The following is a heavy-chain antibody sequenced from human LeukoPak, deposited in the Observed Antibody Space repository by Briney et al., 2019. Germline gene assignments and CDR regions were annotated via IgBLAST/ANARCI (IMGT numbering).Heavy chain of an antibody. D-gene: IGHD5-18*01. CDR3: AKDQGYSYGTLTFDY. CDR1: GFTFSSYG. CDR2: IGASGGST. J-gene: IGHJ4*02. V-gene: IGHV3-23*01. Sequence: GGTLRLSCAASGFTFSSYGMSWVRQSPGKGLEWVSGIGASGGSTYYADSVKGRFTISRDNSKNTLYLQMNSLRAEDTAVYYCAKDQGYSYGTLTFDYWGQGTLVTVSS.